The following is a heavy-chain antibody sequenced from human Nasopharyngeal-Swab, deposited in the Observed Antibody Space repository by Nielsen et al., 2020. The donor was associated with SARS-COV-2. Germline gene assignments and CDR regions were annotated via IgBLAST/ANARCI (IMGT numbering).Heavy chain of an antibody. CDR3: ARGSGYYDSSGYSDY. D-gene: IGHD3-22*01. V-gene: IGHV4-59*13. CDR2: IYYSGST. Sequence: GSLRLSCTVSGGSISSYYWSWIRQPAGKGLEWIGYIYYSGSTNYNPSLKSRVTISVDTSKNQFSLKLSSVTAADTAVYYCARGSGYYDSSGYSDYWGQGTLVTVSS. CDR1: GGSISSYY. J-gene: IGHJ4*02.